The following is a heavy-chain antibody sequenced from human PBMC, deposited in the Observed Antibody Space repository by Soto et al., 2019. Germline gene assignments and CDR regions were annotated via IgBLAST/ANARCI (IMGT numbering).Heavy chain of an antibody. V-gene: IGHV4-34*01. CDR2: INHSGST. D-gene: IGHD3-10*01. CDR3: ARRHGLDIDAYY. J-gene: IGHJ4*02. Sequence: SEALSLPCGVSGGSFSGYYWSLIRQPPGKGLEWIGEINHSGSTNYNPSLKSRVTTSVDTSKNQFSLKLSSVTAADTAVYFCARRHGLDIDAYYWGPGILVTVSS. CDR1: GGSFSGYY.